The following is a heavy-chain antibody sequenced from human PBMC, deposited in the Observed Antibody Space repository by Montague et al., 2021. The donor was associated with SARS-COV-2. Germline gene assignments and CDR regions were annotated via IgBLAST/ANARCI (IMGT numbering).Heavy chain of an antibody. Sequence: PALVKPTQTLTLTCTFSGFSLSTSGMCVSWIRQPPGKALEWLARIDWDDDKYYNTSPKTRLTISKDTSKNQVVLTMTNMDPVDTATYYCARDYTAAAGIYYYYYGMDVWGQGTTVTVSS. CDR1: GFSLSTSGMC. D-gene: IGHD6-13*01. CDR2: IDWDDDK. CDR3: ARDYTAAAGIYYYYYGMDV. V-gene: IGHV2-70*11. J-gene: IGHJ6*02.